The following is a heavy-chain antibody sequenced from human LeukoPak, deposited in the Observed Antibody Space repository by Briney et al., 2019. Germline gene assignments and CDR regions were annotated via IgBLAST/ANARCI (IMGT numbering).Heavy chain of an antibody. J-gene: IGHJ5*02. Sequence: GGSLRLSCAASGFTFSTYGMHWVRQAPGKGLHWVAFIRYDGSNKYYAESVKGRFTISRDNSKNTLYLQINSLRAEDTAVYYCAKDRGRQVYSYGSNWFDPWGQGTLVTVSS. CDR1: GFTFSTYG. V-gene: IGHV3-30*02. CDR3: AKDRGRQVYSYGSNWFDP. D-gene: IGHD5-18*01. CDR2: IRYDGSNK.